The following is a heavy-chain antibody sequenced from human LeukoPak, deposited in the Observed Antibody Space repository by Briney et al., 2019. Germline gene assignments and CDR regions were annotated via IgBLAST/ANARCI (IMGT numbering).Heavy chain of an antibody. CDR2: ISGSSGLI. D-gene: IGHD5-18*01. V-gene: IGHV3-48*03. CDR3: TTDPVEYSYGFGDFDY. Sequence: PGGSLRLSCVGSGFTFSSYEMYWVRQAPGKGLDWVSYISGSSGLIYYADSVKGRFTISRDNAKNSLFLQMNSLKTEDTAVYYCTTDPVEYSYGFGDFDYWGQGTLVTVSS. J-gene: IGHJ4*02. CDR1: GFTFSSYE.